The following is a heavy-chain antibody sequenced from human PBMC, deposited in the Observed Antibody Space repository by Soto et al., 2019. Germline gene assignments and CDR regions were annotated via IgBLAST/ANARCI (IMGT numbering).Heavy chain of an antibody. CDR1: GFTFSSYG. J-gene: IGHJ3*02. Sequence: GGSLRLSCAASGFTFSSYGMHWVRQAPGKGLEWVAVISYDGSNKYYADSVKGRFTISRDNSKNTLYLQMNSLRAEDTAVYYCATSYDILTGYSGWDIWGQGTMVTVSS. CDR3: ATSYDILTGYSGWDI. CDR2: ISYDGSNK. D-gene: IGHD3-9*01. V-gene: IGHV3-30*03.